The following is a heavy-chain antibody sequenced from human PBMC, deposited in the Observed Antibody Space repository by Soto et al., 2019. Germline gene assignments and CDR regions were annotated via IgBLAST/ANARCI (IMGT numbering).Heavy chain of an antibody. CDR1: GGSVSSGSYY. CDR3: ARVRQSSEITFGGVIVAPFFDY. J-gene: IGHJ4*02. CDR2: IYYSGST. Sequence: PSETLSLTCTVSGGSVSSGSYYWSWIRQPPGKGLEWIGYIYYSGSTNYNPSLKSRVTISVDTSKNQFSLKLSSVTAADTAVYYCARVRQSSEITFGGVIVAPFFDYWGQGTLVTVSS. D-gene: IGHD3-16*02. V-gene: IGHV4-61*01.